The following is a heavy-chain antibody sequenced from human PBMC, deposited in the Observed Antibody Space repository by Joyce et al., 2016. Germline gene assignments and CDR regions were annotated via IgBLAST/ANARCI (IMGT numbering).Heavy chain of an antibody. D-gene: IGHD5-12*01. CDR3: ARGIGGYSFVDY. Sequence: QVQLVQSGAEVKKPGSSVTVSCEASGGPFSTHAISWVRQAPGKGLELIGGIIPIFGTANYAQKFQGRVTITADESTSTAYLELSRLRSEDTAVYYCARGIGGYSFVDYWGQGTLVSVSS. J-gene: IGHJ4*02. CDR2: IIPIFGTA. CDR1: GGPFSTHA. V-gene: IGHV1-69*01.